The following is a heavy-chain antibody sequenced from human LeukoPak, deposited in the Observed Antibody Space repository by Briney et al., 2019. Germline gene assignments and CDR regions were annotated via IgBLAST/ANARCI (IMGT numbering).Heavy chain of an antibody. CDR2: IWPSGST. CDR3: ARASTDY. CDR1: GGSISSGPYF. J-gene: IGHJ4*02. Sequence: PSETLSLTCSVSGGSISSGPYFWSWIRQSPGQGLEWIGYIWPSGSTNYNPSLKSRVTISVDTSKNQFSLKLSSVTAADTAVYYCARASTDYWGQGTQVTVSS. V-gene: IGHV4-30-2*06.